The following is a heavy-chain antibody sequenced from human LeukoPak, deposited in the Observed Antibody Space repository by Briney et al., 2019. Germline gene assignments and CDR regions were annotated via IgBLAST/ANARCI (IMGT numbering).Heavy chain of an antibody. CDR3: ARAKSIITEVRGAVPGRFDF. Sequence: PSEPLSLTCAVSGYSISSGYYWGWIRQSPGKGLGWIGSAYHNGRTYYSPSLKSRVTISVDTSKNQVSLKLSSVTAADTAVYYCARAKSIITEVRGAVPGRFDFWGQGTLVTVSS. D-gene: IGHD3-10*01. CDR2: AYHNGRT. J-gene: IGHJ4*02. CDR1: GYSISSGYY. V-gene: IGHV4-38-2*01.